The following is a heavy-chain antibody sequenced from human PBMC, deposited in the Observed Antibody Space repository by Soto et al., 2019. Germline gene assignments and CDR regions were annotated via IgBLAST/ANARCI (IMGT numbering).Heavy chain of an antibody. D-gene: IGHD6-13*01. CDR2: INPFHGNT. Sequence: QVQLVQSGAEVKKPGASVKVSCKASGYTFTNFGISWVRQAPGQGLEWVGWINPFHGNTDYAQKLLGRVAMTTDTSTSTADMELRSLRSDDTAVYYCARDPNLSSCRIIDLWGQGTLVTVSS. J-gene: IGHJ5*02. CDR3: ARDPNLSSCRIIDL. V-gene: IGHV1-18*04. CDR1: GYTFTNFG.